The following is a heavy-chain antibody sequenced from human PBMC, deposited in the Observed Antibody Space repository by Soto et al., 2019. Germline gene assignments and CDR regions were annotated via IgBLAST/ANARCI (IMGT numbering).Heavy chain of an antibody. CDR1: GYTFTAYY. Sequence: QVQLVQSGAEVQEPGDSVRVSCEASGYTFTAYYIHWVRQAPGQGLEWMGWINPKFGDTTYAQDFQGRVSMTRDMSISTVYMELSRLTSDDTAIYYRARNMDYYYGPGSGNGHGFWGQGTTVTVFS. D-gene: IGHD3-10*01. CDR3: ARNMDYYYGPGSGNGHGF. J-gene: IGHJ6*02. V-gene: IGHV1-2*02. CDR2: INPKFGDT.